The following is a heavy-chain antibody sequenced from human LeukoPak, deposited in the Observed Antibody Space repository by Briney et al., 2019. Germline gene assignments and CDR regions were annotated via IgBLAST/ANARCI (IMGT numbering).Heavy chain of an antibody. CDR3: ARDNGKNSYYYYGMDV. J-gene: IGHJ6*04. D-gene: IGHD2-8*01. Sequence: PGGSLRLSCAASGFTFSTYEMHWVRQAPGKGLEWVSYISSSSNTVYYVDSVKGRFTISRDNAKNSLYLQMNSLRAEDTAVYYCARDNGKNSYYYYGMDVWGKGTTATVSS. CDR1: GFTFSTYE. CDR2: ISSSSNTV. V-gene: IGHV3-48*03.